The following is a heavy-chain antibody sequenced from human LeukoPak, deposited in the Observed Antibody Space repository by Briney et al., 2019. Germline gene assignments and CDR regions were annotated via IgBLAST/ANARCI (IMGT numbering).Heavy chain of an antibody. CDR1: GFTFSSYA. D-gene: IGHD6-19*01. Sequence: PGGSLRLSCSASGFTFSSYAMSWVRRAPGKGLEWVSAISGSGGSTNYADSVKGRFTISRDNSKNTLYLQMNSLRAEDTAVYYCAKGIYSSGWSYFDYWGHGTLVTVSS. CDR3: AKGIYSSGWSYFDY. V-gene: IGHV3-23*01. CDR2: ISGSGGST. J-gene: IGHJ4*01.